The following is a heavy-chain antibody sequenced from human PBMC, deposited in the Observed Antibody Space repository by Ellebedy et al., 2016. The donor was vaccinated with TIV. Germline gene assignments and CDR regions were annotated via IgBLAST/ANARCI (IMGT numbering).Heavy chain of an antibody. Sequence: SETLSLTCTVSGGSISSYYWSWIRQPPGKGLEWIGEVYHSGSTNYNPSLKSRVTISVDTSKNQFSLKLSSVTAADTAVYYCARGRGRFDYWGQGTLVTVSS. J-gene: IGHJ4*02. D-gene: IGHD3-10*01. CDR2: VYHSGST. CDR1: GGSISSYY. V-gene: IGHV4-59*12. CDR3: ARGRGRFDY.